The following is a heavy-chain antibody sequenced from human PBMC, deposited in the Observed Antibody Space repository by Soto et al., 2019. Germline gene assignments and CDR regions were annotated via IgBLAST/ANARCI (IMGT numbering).Heavy chain of an antibody. J-gene: IGHJ6*03. CDR1: GFTFSSYA. CDR3: AKGSAGGLYYFYMDV. D-gene: IGHD3-10*01. Sequence: EVQLLESGGGLVQPGGSLRLSCAASGFTFSSYAMSWVRQAPGKGLEWVSAISGSGGSTYYAASVKGRFTISRDNSKNTLYLQMNSLRAEDTAVDYCAKGSAGGLYYFYMDVWGKGTTVTVSS. V-gene: IGHV3-23*01. CDR2: ISGSGGST.